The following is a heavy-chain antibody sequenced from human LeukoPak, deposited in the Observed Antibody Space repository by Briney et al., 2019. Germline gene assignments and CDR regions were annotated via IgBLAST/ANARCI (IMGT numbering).Heavy chain of an antibody. CDR1: GFTFSNYA. V-gene: IGHV3-23*01. J-gene: IGHJ4*02. CDR3: AKDQRFGDLDDY. Sequence: PGGSLRLSCTTSGFTFSNYAMSWVRQAPGKGLKWASSISGSAITTYYADSVKGRFAISRDNSKNTLYLQMTSLRAEDTAVYYCAKDQRFGDLDDYRGQGTLVTVSS. D-gene: IGHD3-10*01. CDR2: ISGSAITT.